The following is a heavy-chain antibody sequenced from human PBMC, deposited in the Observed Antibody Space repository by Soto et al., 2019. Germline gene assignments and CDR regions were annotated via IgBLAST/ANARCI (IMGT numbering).Heavy chain of an antibody. CDR3: ASRSSGWYLDY. CDR1: GFTFSSYA. CDR2: ISGSGGST. D-gene: IGHD6-19*01. J-gene: IGHJ4*02. Sequence: EVQLLESGGGLVQPGGSLRLPCAASGFTFSSYAMNWVRQAPGKGLEWVSVISGSGGSTYYADSVKGRFTISRDNSKNTLYLQMNSLRGEDTAVYYCASRSSGWYLDYWGQGTLVTVSS. V-gene: IGHV3-23*01.